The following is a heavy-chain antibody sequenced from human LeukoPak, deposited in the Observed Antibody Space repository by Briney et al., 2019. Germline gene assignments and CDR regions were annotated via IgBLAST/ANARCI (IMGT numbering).Heavy chain of an antibody. V-gene: IGHV4-39*07. J-gene: IGHJ6*03. D-gene: IGHD6-13*01. Sequence: PSETLSLTCTVSGGSISSGTYYWGWIRQPPGKGLEWIGSIHYSGSTNYNPSLKSRVTISVDTSKNQFSLKLSSVTAADTAVYYCARGSSYSSSWYFNYYYYMDVWGKGTTVTVSS. CDR3: ARGSSYSSSWYFNYYYYMDV. CDR2: IHYSGST. CDR1: GGSISSGTYY.